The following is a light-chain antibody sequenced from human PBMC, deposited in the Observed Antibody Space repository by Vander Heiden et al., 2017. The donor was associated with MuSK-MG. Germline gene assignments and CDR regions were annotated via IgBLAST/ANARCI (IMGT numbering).Light chain of an antibody. CDR3: QASDSSTAV. CDR1: KLGDKF. CDR2: QDT. Sequence: SYALIQAPSVSVSPGQTASITCSGEKLGDKFTCWYQQKQGQSPVVVIYQDTKRPSGIPDRFSGSNSGNTATLTISGTQPMDEAYYYCQASDSSTAVFGGGTKLTVL. J-gene: IGLJ2*01. V-gene: IGLV3-1*01.